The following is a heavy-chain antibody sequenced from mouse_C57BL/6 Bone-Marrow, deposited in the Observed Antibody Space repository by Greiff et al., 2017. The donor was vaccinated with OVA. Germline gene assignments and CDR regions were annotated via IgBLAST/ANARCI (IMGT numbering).Heavy chain of an antibody. D-gene: IGHD2-12*01. V-gene: IGHV5-17*01. CDR2: ISSGSSTF. CDR3: ARWATGLLYRYYAMDY. J-gene: IGHJ4*01. Sequence: EVQLVESGGGLVKPGGSLKLSCAASGFTFSDYGMHWVRQAPEKGLEWVAYISSGSSTFYYADTVKGRFTISRDNAKNTLFLQMTSLRSEDTAMYYCARWATGLLYRYYAMDYWGQGTSVTVSS. CDR1: GFTFSDYG.